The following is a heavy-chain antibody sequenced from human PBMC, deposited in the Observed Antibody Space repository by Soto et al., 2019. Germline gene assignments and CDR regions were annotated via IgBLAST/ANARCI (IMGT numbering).Heavy chain of an antibody. J-gene: IGHJ4*02. Sequence: EVQLVESGGGLVQPGGSLKLSCAASGFTFSGSAMHWVRQASGKGLEWVGRIRSKANSYATAYAASVKGRFTISRDDSKNTADLQMNRLKTEDTAVYYCLVVVIAIPTWGQGTLVTVSS. CDR3: LVVVIAIPT. CDR1: GFTFSGSA. V-gene: IGHV3-73*01. D-gene: IGHD3-22*01. CDR2: IRSKANSYAT.